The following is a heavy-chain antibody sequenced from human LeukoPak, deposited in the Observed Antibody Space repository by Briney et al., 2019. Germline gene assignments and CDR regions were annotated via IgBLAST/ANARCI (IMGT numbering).Heavy chain of an antibody. CDR2: INPNSGGT. D-gene: IGHD5-24*01. CDR3: ARLFFERDGYNYSPFDY. J-gene: IGHJ4*02. V-gene: IGHV1-2*02. CDR1: GYTFTVYY. Sequence: GASVKVSCKAPGYTFTVYYMHWVRQAPGQGLEWMGWINPNSGGTNYAQKLQGRVTITTDPSTSTAYMELRSLRSDDTAVYYCARLFFERDGYNYSPFDYWGQGTLVTVSS.